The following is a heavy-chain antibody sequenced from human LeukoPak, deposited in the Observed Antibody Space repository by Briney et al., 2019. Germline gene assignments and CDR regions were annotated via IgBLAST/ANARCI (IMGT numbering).Heavy chain of an antibody. J-gene: IGHJ6*03. CDR1: GDSITPYC. CDR3: TRTFTGAHYYYIPV. V-gene: IGHV4-59*08. D-gene: IGHD7-27*01. CDR2: ISDTGTT. Sequence: SETLSLTCTVSGDSITPYCWSWIRQSPGGSLEYIGFISDTGTTNYNPSLRGRVSISVDTSKSQFSLKLKSVTAADSAIYYCTRTFTGAHYYYIPVWGAGTTVTVSS.